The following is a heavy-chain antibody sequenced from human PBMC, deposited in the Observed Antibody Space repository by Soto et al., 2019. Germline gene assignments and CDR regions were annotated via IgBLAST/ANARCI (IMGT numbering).Heavy chain of an antibody. J-gene: IGHJ1*01. D-gene: IGHD6-19*01. V-gene: IGHV4-59*08. CDR3: ARHHRGSSGWGH. CDR2: IYYSGST. Sequence: PSETLSLTCTVSGGSISSYYWSWIRQPPGKGLEWIGYIYYSGSTNYNPSLKSRVTISVDTSKNQFSLKLSSVTAADTAVYYCARHHRGSSGWGHWGQGTLVTVSS. CDR1: GGSISSYY.